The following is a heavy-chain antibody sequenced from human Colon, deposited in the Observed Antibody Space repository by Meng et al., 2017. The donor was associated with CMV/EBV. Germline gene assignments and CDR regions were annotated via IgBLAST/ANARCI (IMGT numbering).Heavy chain of an antibody. CDR1: GYTFDCYF. D-gene: IGHD3-3*01. CDR3: ATFGGDFDY. J-gene: IGHJ4*02. Sequence: QVLLVQSEAEVKEPVAAVKVSCKTSGYTFDCYFMHWVRQAPGQGLEWMGWINPVTGDTSDAHKFQVRVTMTRDTSISTAYMELSSLRSDDTAVYYCATFGGDFDYWGQGTLVTVAS. V-gene: IGHV1-2*07. CDR2: INPVTGDT.